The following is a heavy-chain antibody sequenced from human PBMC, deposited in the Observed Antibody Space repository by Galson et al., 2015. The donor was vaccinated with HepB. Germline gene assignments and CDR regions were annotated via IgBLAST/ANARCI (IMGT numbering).Heavy chain of an antibody. CDR3: ARGDRGTQYQTLNI. D-gene: IGHD2-2*01. J-gene: IGHJ3*02. Sequence: SLRLSCAASGFILSNFWVNWVRQAPGKGLEWLANIKEDGGQEYYVDSVKGRFTISRDNVENSVYLQLNSLRGDDTAVYYCARGDRGTQYQTLNIWGQGTKVTVSS. V-gene: IGHV3-7*03. CDR1: GFILSNFW. CDR2: IKEDGGQE.